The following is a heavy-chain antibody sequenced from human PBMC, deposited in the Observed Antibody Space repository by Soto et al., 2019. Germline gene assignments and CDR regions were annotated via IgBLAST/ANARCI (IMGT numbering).Heavy chain of an antibody. V-gene: IGHV3-23*01. Sequence: EVQLLESGGGLVQPGGSLRLSCAASGLTFSSYAMSWVRQAPGKGLEWVSAISGSGGSTYYADSVKGRFTISRDNSKNTLYLQMNCLRAEDTAVYFCAKERLLEWLFPFDYWGQGTLVTVSS. J-gene: IGHJ4*02. CDR3: AKERLLEWLFPFDY. D-gene: IGHD3-3*01. CDR1: GLTFSSYA. CDR2: ISGSGGST.